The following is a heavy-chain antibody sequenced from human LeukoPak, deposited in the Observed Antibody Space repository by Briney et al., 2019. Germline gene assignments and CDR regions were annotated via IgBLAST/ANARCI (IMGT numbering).Heavy chain of an antibody. D-gene: IGHD4-17*01. V-gene: IGHV3-7*03. J-gene: IGHJ4*02. Sequence: PGGSLRLSCAASGFTFSGCWMSWVRQAPGKGLEWVANMNHDGSEKYYVDSVKGRFTISRDNAKNSLYLQMNSLRAEDTAVYYCARDRYGALFDYWGQGTLVTVSS. CDR3: ARDRYGALFDY. CDR1: GFTFSGCW. CDR2: MNHDGSEK.